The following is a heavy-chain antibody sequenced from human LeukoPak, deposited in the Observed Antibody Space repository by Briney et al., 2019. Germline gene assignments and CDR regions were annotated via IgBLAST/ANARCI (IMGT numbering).Heavy chain of an antibody. CDR1: GFTFSSYW. J-gene: IGHJ4*02. CDR2: IKQDGSEK. D-gene: IGHD3-22*01. V-gene: IGHV3-7*01. Sequence: GGSLRLSCAASGFTFSSYWMSWVRQAPGKGLEWVANIKQDGSEKYYVDSVKGRFTISRDNAKNSLYLQMNSPRAEDTAVYYCASYNYYDSSGYPDYWGQGTLVTVSS. CDR3: ASYNYYDSSGYPDY.